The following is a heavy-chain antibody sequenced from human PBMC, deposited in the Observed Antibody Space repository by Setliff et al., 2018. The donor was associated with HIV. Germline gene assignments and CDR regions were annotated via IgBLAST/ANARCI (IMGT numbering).Heavy chain of an antibody. D-gene: IGHD2-21*01. Sequence: PGGSLRLSCAASGFTFSDAWMYWVRQAPGKGLAWVGRIKRRTDGGTTDYAAPVKGRFSISRDDSKTTLFLQMNSLKTEDTAVSYGTTMVVAIWAEFDSWGQGTLVTVSS. CDR3: TTMVVAIWAEFDS. CDR2: IKRRTDGGTT. CDR1: GFTFSDAW. J-gene: IGHJ4*02. V-gene: IGHV3-15*01.